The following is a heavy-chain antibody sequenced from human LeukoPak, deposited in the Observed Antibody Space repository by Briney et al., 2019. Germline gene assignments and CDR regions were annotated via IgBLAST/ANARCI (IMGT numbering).Heavy chain of an antibody. CDR3: AKGGLRYFDWNFDY. V-gene: IGHV3-23*01. Sequence: PGGSLRLSCAASGFTFSSYAMSWVLHAPGKGLVWVSAISGSGGSTYYSDSVKGRFTISRDNSKNTLYLQMNSLRAEDTAVYYCAKGGLRYFDWNFDYWGQGTLVTVSS. J-gene: IGHJ4*02. CDR1: GFTFSSYA. D-gene: IGHD3-9*01. CDR2: ISGSGGST.